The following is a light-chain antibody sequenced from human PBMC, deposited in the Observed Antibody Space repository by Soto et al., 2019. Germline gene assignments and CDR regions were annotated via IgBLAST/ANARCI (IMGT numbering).Light chain of an antibody. Sequence: EAVMTQSPATLSVSPGERPTLSCRASQSVSSNLAWYQQKPGKAPRLLIYDASTRATGIPARFSGSGSGTEFTLTISSLQSEDFAVYYCQQYNTWPRTFGPGTKVDIK. CDR3: QQYNTWPRT. J-gene: IGKJ3*01. CDR1: QSVSSN. V-gene: IGKV3-15*01. CDR2: DAS.